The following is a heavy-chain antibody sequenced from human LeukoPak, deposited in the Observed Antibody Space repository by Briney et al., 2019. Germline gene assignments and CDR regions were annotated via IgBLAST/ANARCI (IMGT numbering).Heavy chain of an antibody. CDR1: GFTFSSYA. CDR3: AAVSYLAFDI. V-gene: IGHV3-23*01. CDR2: INDNGAGT. D-gene: IGHD2-21*01. Sequence: GGSLRLSCAASGFTFSSYAMSWVRQAPGKGLKWVSTINDNGAGTYYADSVKGRFTISRDNAKNSVYLQVNSLRVEDTAVYYCAAVSYLAFDIWGQGTMVTVSS. J-gene: IGHJ3*02.